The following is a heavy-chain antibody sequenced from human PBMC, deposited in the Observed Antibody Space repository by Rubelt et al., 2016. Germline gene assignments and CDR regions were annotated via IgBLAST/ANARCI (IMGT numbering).Heavy chain of an antibody. J-gene: IGHJ4*02. CDR3: ARDLYKGPRWLVAY. CDR1: GYTFTGYY. D-gene: IGHD6-19*01. Sequence: QVQLVQSGAEVKKPGASVKISCKASGYTFTGYYMHWVRQAPGQGLEWMGWSDPNSGGTNYAQTFQGRVTVTRDTSISTAYMDLSRLRSDDTAVYYCARDLYKGPRWLVAYWGQGTLVTVSS. V-gene: IGHV1-2*02. CDR2: SDPNSGGT.